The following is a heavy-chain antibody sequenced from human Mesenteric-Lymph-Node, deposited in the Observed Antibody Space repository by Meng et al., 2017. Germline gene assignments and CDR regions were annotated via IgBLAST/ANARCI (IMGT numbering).Heavy chain of an antibody. J-gene: IGHJ4*02. D-gene: IGHD7-27*01. V-gene: IGHV4-39*07. CDR3: ARAHKELGPDVGSFDY. Sequence: SETLSLTCTVSGGSISSSSYYWGWIRQPPGKGLEWIGSIYYSGSTYYNPSLKSRVTISVDTSKNQFSLKLSSVTAADTAVYYCARAHKELGPDVGSFDYWGQGTLVTVSS. CDR1: GGSISSSSYY. CDR2: IYYSGST.